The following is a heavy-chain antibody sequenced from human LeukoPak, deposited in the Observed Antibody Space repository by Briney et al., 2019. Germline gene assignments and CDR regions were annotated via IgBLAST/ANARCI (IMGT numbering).Heavy chain of an antibody. V-gene: IGHV1-46*01. Sequence: GASVKVSCKASGYTFTSYYMHWVRQAPGQGLEWMGIINPSCGSTSYAQKFQGRVTMTRDTSISTAYMELSRLRSDDTAVYYCARDRDPYDSSGYNIVGAFDIWGQGTMVTVSS. CDR2: INPSCGST. CDR1: GYTFTSYY. CDR3: ARDRDPYDSSGYNIVGAFDI. J-gene: IGHJ3*02. D-gene: IGHD3-22*01.